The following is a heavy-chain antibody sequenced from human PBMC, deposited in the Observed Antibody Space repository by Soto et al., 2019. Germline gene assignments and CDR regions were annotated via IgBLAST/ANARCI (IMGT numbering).Heavy chain of an antibody. CDR2: ISSSGSTI. Sequence: PRGCMGLACASSGVTVRDYDMSCIRQTTGEGLEWVSYISSSGSTIYYADSVKGRFTISRDNAKNSLYLQMNSLRAEDTAVYYCARDITIFGVVIIHYYGMDVWGQRTTVPVSS. V-gene: IGHV3-11*01. J-gene: IGHJ6*02. CDR1: GVTVRDYD. D-gene: IGHD3-3*01. CDR3: ARDITIFGVVIIHYYGMDV.